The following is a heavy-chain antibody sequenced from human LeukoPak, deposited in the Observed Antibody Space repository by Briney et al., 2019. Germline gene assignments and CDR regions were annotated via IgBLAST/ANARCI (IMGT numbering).Heavy chain of an antibody. D-gene: IGHD3-22*01. CDR3: ARGLFWYDSNGYYSYYWFDP. Sequence: SETLSLTCAVSGGSISSGGYSWSWIRQPPGKGLEWIGYIYHSGSTYYNPSLKSRVTISVDRSKNQFSLKLSSVTAADTAVYYCARGLFWYDSNGYYSYYWFDPWGQGTLVTVSS. CDR2: IYHSGST. V-gene: IGHV4-30-2*01. CDR1: GGSISSGGYS. J-gene: IGHJ5*02.